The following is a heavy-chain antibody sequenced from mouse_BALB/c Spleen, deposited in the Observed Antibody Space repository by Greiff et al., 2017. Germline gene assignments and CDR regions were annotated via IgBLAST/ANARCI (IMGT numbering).Heavy chain of an antibody. V-gene: IGHV5-9*03. D-gene: IGHD2-3*01. CDR1: GFTFSSYT. J-gene: IGHJ3*01. CDR2: ISSGGGNT. CDR3: ARYSDGLGFAY. Sequence: EVMLVESGGGLVKPGGSLKLSCAASGFTFSSYTMSWVRKTPEKRLEWVATISSGGGNTYYPDSVKGRFTISRDNAKNNLYLQMSSLRSEDTALYYCARYSDGLGFAYWGQGTLVTVSA.